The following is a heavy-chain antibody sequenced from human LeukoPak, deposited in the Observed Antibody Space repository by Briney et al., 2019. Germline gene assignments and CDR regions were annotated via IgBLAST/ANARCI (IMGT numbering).Heavy chain of an antibody. V-gene: IGHV3-30*03. J-gene: IGHJ3*02. Sequence: TGGSLRLSCAASGFTFSSYGMHWVREAPGKALEGVTHKSYGGSNKYYADSVKGRFTISRDNSKTTLYLQMNSLRAGATAVYYFARDCTGGTCYDAFDIWGQGTMVTVSS. CDR3: ARDCTGGTCYDAFDI. CDR1: GFTFSSYG. D-gene: IGHD2-15*01. CDR2: KSYGGSNK.